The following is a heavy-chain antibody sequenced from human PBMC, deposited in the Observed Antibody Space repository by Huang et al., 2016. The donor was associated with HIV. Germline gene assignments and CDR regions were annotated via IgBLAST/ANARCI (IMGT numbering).Heavy chain of an antibody. J-gene: IGHJ4*02. CDR3: ARDRGAVAGTSPGY. CDR1: GYTFTSYG. CDR2: ISAYNGHT. V-gene: IGHV1-18*01. D-gene: IGHD6-19*01. Sequence: QVQLVQSGAEVKKPGASVKVSCKASGYTFTSYGISWVRQAPGQGLEWMGWISAYNGHTNYAQKRQGRVTMTTETSTSTAYMELRGLGSDDTAVYYCARDRGAVAGTSPGYWGQGTLVTVSS.